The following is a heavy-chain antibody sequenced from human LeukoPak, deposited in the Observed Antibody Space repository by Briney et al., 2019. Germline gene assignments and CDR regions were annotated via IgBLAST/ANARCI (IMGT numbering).Heavy chain of an antibody. V-gene: IGHV3-23*01. CDR2: ISGSGDTT. CDR1: GITFSTYA. D-gene: IGHD3-16*02. J-gene: IGHJ4*02. Sequence: PGGSLRLSCAASGITFSTYAMSWVRQAPGKGLEWVSGISGSGDTTSYADSVKGRFTISRDNSKNTLYLQMNSLRAEDTAVYYCAKVRLGEFSSIDYWGQGTLVTVSS. CDR3: AKVRLGEFSSIDY.